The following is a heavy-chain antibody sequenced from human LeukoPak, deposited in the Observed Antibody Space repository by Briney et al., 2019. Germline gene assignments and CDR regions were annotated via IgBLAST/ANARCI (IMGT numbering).Heavy chain of an antibody. CDR2: ISSSSSTI. D-gene: IGHD3-10*01. V-gene: IGHV3-48*02. J-gene: IGHJ4*02. CDR3: ASAGRGLRLWFRDPMAY. Sequence: PGGSLRLSYAASGFTFSSYSMNWVRQAPGKGLEWVSYISSSSSTIYYADSVKGRFTISRDNAKNSLYLQMNSLRDEDTAVYYCASAGRGLRLWFRDPMAYWGQGTLVTVSS. CDR1: GFTFSSYS.